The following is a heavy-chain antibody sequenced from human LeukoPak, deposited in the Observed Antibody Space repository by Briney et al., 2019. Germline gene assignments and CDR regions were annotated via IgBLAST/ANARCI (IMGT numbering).Heavy chain of an antibody. CDR2: IYYSGST. V-gene: IGHV4-59*08. CDR3: GRLDYYESGKTDS. D-gene: IGHD3-10*01. CDR1: GGSISSYY. Sequence: TSETLSLTCTVSGGSISSYYWSWIRQPPGKGLEWIGYIYYSGSTNYNPSLKSRVTISVDTSKNQFSLELNSVTAPDTAVYYCGRLDYYESGKTDSWGQGILVTVSS. J-gene: IGHJ4*02.